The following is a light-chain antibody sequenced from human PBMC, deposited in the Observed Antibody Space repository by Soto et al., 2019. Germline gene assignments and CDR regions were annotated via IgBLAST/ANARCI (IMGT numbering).Light chain of an antibody. CDR2: KAS. J-gene: IGKJ5*01. V-gene: IGKV2-30*01. CDR3: LQDTHWPTT. Sequence: DTVMTQSPLSLHVILGQPASIFCKSSHGFVYSDGNTYLNWFQQRPGQSPRRLIYKASNRDSGVPARFSGSGSGTDFALNISRLEAEDVGVYYCLQDTHWPTTFGQGTRLEIK. CDR1: HGFVYSDGNTY.